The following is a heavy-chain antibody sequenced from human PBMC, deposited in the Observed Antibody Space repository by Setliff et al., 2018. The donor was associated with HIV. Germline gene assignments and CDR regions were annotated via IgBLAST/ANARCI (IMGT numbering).Heavy chain of an antibody. V-gene: IGHV1-2*02. Sequence: ASVKVSCKASGYTFTGYYMHWVRQAPGQGLEWMGWITPNSGGTNYAQKFQGRVTMTRDMSVSTAYTELSRLRSDDTAVYYCATSPRPYYYYMDVWGKGTTVTVSS. CDR3: ATSPRPYYYYMDV. CDR1: GYTFTGYY. J-gene: IGHJ6*03. CDR2: ITPNSGGT.